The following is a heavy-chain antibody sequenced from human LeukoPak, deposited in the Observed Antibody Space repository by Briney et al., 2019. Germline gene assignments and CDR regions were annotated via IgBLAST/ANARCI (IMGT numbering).Heavy chain of an antibody. V-gene: IGHV4-4*09. D-gene: IGHD1-26*01. J-gene: IGHJ5*02. CDR2: IHSTGYT. CDR3: TKRQGPMSGSYDYFDA. Sequence: SETLSLTCTGCGGSKSGYYWSWIRQTPQQGVECIAYIHSTGYTNYNPSLRSRVTISVDKSKNKISLEMNSVTAADTAMYYCTKRQGPMSGSYDYFDAWGPGVLVT. CDR1: GGSKSGYY.